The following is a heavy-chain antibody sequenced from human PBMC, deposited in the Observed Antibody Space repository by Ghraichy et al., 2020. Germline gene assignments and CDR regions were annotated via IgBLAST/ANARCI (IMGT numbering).Heavy chain of an antibody. CDR2: IYTSGST. CDR1: GGSISSYY. Sequence: SETLSLTCTVSGGSISSYYWSWIRQPAGKGLEWIGRIYTSGSTNYNPSLKSRVTMSVDTSKNQFSLKLSSVTAADTAVYYCARWGRVGAIRGYYYYGMDVWGQGTTVTVSS. J-gene: IGHJ6*02. D-gene: IGHD1-26*01. V-gene: IGHV4-4*07. CDR3: ARWGRVGAIRGYYYYGMDV.